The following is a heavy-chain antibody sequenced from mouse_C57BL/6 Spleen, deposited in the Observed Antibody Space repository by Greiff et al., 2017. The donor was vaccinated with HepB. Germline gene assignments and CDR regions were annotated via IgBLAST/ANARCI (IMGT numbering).Heavy chain of an antibody. J-gene: IGHJ2*01. Sequence: QVQLQQPGAELVMPGASVKLSCKASGYTFTSYWMHWVKQRPGQGLEWIGEIDPSDSYTNYNQKFKDKSTLTVDKSSSTAYMQLSSLTSEDSAVYYCARRNYYGSSLYFDYWGQGTTLTVSS. CDR2: IDPSDSYT. CDR3: ARRNYYGSSLYFDY. D-gene: IGHD1-1*01. CDR1: GYTFTSYW. V-gene: IGHV1-69*01.